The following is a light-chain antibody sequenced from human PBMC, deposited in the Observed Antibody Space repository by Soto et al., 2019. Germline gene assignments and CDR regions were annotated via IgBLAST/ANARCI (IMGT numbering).Light chain of an antibody. CDR3: AAWDDSLNGPNYV. CDR2: SNN. J-gene: IGLJ1*01. CDR1: SSNIGSNT. Sequence: QSVLTQPPSASGTPGQRVTISCSGSSSNIGSNTVNWYQQLPGTAPKLLNYSNNQRPSGVPDRFSGSKSGTSASLAISGIQSEDEADYYCAAWDDSLNGPNYVFGTGTKVTVL. V-gene: IGLV1-44*01.